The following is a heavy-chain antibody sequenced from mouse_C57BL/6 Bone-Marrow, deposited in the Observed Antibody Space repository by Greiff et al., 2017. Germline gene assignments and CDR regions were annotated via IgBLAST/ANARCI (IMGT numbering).Heavy chain of an antibody. D-gene: IGHD2-4*01. CDR2: IDPSDSYT. Sequence: QVQLKQPGAELVMPGASVKLSCKASGYTFTSYWMHWVKQRPGQGLEWIGEIDPSDSYTNYNQKFKGKSTLTVDKSSSTAYMQLSSLTAEDSAVYYCARGRLRRETGYAMDYWGQGTSVTVSS. CDR3: ARGRLRRETGYAMDY. J-gene: IGHJ4*01. V-gene: IGHV1-69*01. CDR1: GYTFTSYW.